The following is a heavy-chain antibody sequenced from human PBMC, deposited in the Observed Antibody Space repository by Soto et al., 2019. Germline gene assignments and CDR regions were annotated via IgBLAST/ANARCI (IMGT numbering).Heavy chain of an antibody. CDR3: ARDMDDSGTLGRHAFDI. D-gene: IGHD6-13*01. V-gene: IGHV3-48*01. CDR1: GFTFSSYS. Sequence: PGGSLRLSCAASGFTFSSYSMNWVRQAPGKGLQWISYISSSSNTIYYTDSVKGRFTISRDYAKNSLYLQMNSLRAEDTAVYYCARDMDDSGTLGRHAFDIWGQGTMVTVSS. J-gene: IGHJ3*02. CDR2: ISSSSNTI.